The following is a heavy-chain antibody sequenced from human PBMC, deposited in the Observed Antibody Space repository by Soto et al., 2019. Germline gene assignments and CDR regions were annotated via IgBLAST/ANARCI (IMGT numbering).Heavy chain of an antibody. CDR2: IYSGGST. CDR1: GFTVSSNY. V-gene: IGHV3-66*01. CDR3: ASSVAGPRRYGMDV. Sequence: EVQLVESGGGLVQPGGSLRLSCAASGFTVSSNYMSWVRQAPGKGLEWVSVIYSGGSTYYADSVKGRFTISRDNSKNTLYLQMNSLRVEDMAVYYCASSVAGPRRYGMDVWGQGTTVTVSS. D-gene: IGHD6-19*01. J-gene: IGHJ6*02.